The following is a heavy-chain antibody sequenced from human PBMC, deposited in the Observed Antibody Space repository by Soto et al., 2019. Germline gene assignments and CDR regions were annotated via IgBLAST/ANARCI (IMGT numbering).Heavy chain of an antibody. V-gene: IGHV3-30*18. CDR2: ISYDGSNK. D-gene: IGHD6-19*01. J-gene: IGHJ3*02. Sequence: GGSLRLSCAASGFTFSSYGMHWVRQAPGKGLEWVAVISYDGSNKYYADSVKGRFTISRDNSKNTLYLQMNSLRAEDTAVYYCAKESTPRFAYSSGWYNREGCAFDIWGQGTMVTVSS. CDR3: AKESTPRFAYSSGWYNREGCAFDI. CDR1: GFTFSSYG.